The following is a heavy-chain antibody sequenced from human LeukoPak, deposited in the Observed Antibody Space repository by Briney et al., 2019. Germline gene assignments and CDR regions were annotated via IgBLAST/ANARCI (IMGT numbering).Heavy chain of an antibody. J-gene: IGHJ4*02. D-gene: IGHD2-8*02. CDR2: IFPSGGEI. Sequence: GGSLGLSCEASGFTFSTFAMIWVRQPPGKGLEWVSSIFPSGGEIHYADSVRGRFTISRDNSKSTLSLQMNSLRAEDTAIYYCATYRQVLLPFESWGQGTLVTVSS. CDR3: ATYRQVLLPFES. V-gene: IGHV3-23*01. CDR1: GFTFSTFA.